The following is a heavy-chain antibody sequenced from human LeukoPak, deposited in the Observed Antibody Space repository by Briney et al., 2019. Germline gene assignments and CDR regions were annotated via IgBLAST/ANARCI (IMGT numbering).Heavy chain of an antibody. Sequence: GGSLRLSCAASGFTFSSYGMHWVRQAPGKGQEWVAFIRYDGSNKYYADSVKGRFTISRDNSKNTLYLQMNSLRAEDTAVYYCAKDLFQRAVGWFDPWGQGTLVTVSS. V-gene: IGHV3-30*02. CDR1: GFTFSSYG. CDR2: IRYDGSNK. D-gene: IGHD1-1*01. J-gene: IGHJ5*02. CDR3: AKDLFQRAVGWFDP.